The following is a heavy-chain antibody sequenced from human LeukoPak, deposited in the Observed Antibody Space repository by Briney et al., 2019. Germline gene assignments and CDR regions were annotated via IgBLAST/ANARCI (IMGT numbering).Heavy chain of an antibody. CDR3: AKSKSPYPMDYIFDF. D-gene: IGHD4-11*01. J-gene: IGHJ4*02. V-gene: IGHV3-30*18. Sequence: GGSLRLSYAASGFTFSSYGMHWVRQAPGKGLEWVAVISNDGSITKYGDSVKGRFTISRDNSKNTLYVQMNSLRTDDAAVYYCAKSKSPYPMDYIFDFWGQGTLVTVSS. CDR2: ISNDGSIT. CDR1: GFTFSSYG.